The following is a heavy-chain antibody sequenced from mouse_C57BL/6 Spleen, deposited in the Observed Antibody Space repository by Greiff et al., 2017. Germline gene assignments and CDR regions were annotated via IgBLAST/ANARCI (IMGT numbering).Heavy chain of an antibody. V-gene: IGHV1-15*01. D-gene: IGHD1-1*01. CDR1: GYTFTDYE. Sequence: QVQLKQSGAELVRPGASVTLSCKASGYTFTDYEMHWVKQTPVHGLEWIGAIDPETGGTAYNQKFKGKAILTADKSSSTAYMALRSLNSEDSAVYYCTTGYCSSYIAMDYWGQGTSVTVSS. CDR3: TTGYCSSYIAMDY. CDR2: IDPETGGT. J-gene: IGHJ4*01.